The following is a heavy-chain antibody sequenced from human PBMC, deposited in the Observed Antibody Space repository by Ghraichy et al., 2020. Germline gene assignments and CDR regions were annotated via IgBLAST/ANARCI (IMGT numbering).Heavy chain of an antibody. CDR1: GYSFTTYW. Sequence: GESLNIYCKGSGYSFTTYWNGWVRQMPGKGLEWMGIIYPGESDNRYSTSFQGQVTISAEQSISTAYLQWSSLKASDTAMYYCARHHAAGTSWYVDLWGRGTLVTVSS. CDR2: IYPGESDN. V-gene: IGHV5-51*01. J-gene: IGHJ2*01. D-gene: IGHD6-13*01. CDR3: ARHHAAGTSWYVDL.